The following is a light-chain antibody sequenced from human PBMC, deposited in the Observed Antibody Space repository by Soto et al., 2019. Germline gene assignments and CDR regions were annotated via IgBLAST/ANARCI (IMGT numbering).Light chain of an antibody. CDR3: QQYDSLPIT. V-gene: IGKV1-33*01. J-gene: IGKJ5*01. CDR2: DAS. CDR1: QDISNY. Sequence: DLQMTQSPSSLSASVGDRVTSTCQASQDISNYLNWYQQKPGKAPKLLIYDASNLETIVPSRFSGSGSGTDFTFTISSLQPGDIATYYCQQYDSLPITFGQGTRLEIK.